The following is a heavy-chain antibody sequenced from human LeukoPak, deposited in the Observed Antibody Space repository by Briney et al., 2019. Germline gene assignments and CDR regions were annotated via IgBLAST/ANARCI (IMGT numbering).Heavy chain of an antibody. CDR3: ARVRWLLRAKWFDP. Sequence: GGSLRLSCAASGFTVSSNYMSWVRQAPGKGLEWVSVIYSGGSTYYADSVKGRFTISRDNSKNTLYLQMNSLRAEDTAVYNCARVRWLLRAKWFDPWGQGTLVTVSS. V-gene: IGHV3-53*01. D-gene: IGHD4-23*01. J-gene: IGHJ5*02. CDR1: GFTVSSNY. CDR2: IYSGGST.